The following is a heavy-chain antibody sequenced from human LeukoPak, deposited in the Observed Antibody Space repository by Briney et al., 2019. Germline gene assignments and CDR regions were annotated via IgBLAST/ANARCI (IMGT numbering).Heavy chain of an antibody. Sequence: SETLSLTCTVSGGSISSYYWRWIRQPPGKGLEWIGFIYYRGSTNYDPSLKSRVTISLDTSKNQFSLKLSSVTAADTAVYYCARHGNSGTAAFDIWGQGTMVTVSS. CDR1: GGSISSYY. V-gene: IGHV4-59*08. J-gene: IGHJ3*02. CDR2: IYYRGST. D-gene: IGHD1-26*01. CDR3: ARHGNSGTAAFDI.